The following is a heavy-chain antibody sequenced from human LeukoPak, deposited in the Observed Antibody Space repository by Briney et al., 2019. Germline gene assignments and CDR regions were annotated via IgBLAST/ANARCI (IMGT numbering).Heavy chain of an antibody. CDR1: GFTFSSYS. D-gene: IGHD6-19*01. CDR3: AREEGYIAVAGTGVGY. Sequence: GGSLRLSCAASGFTFSSYSMNWVRQAPGKGLEWVSYISSSSSTIYYADSVKGRFTISRDNAKNSLYLQMNSLRAEDTAVYYCAREEGYIAVAGTGVGYWGQGTLVTVSS. J-gene: IGHJ4*02. V-gene: IGHV3-48*01. CDR2: ISSSSSTI.